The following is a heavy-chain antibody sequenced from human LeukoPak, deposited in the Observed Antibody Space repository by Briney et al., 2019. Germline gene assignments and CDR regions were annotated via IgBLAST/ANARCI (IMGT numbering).Heavy chain of an antibody. J-gene: IGHJ2*01. CDR3: ARDRVGYWYFDL. CDR2: ISSSSSYI. D-gene: IGHD3-10*01. CDR1: GLTFSSYS. V-gene: IGHV3-21*01. Sequence: GGSLRLSCAASGLTFSSYSMNWVRQAPGKGLEWVSSISSSSSYIYYADSVKGRFTISRDNAKNSVYLQMNSLRAEDTAVYYCARDRVGYWYFDLWGRGTLVTVSS.